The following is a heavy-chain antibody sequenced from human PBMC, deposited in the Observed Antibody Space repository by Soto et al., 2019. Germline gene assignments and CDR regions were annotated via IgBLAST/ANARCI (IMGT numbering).Heavy chain of an antibody. CDR3: ARGPSTSYDFYRHYYMDV. V-gene: IGHV4-34*01. D-gene: IGHD3-3*01. CDR1: GGSFSGYY. Sequence: LSETLSLTCAVYGGSFSGYYWSWIRQPPGKGLEWIGEINHSGSTNYNPSLKSRVTISVDTSKNQFSLKLSSVTAADTAVYYCARGPSTSYDFYRHYYMDVWGKGTTVTVSS. CDR2: INHSGST. J-gene: IGHJ6*03.